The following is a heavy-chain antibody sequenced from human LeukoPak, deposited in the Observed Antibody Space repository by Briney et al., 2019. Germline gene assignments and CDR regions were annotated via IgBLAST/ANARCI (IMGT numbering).Heavy chain of an antibody. J-gene: IGHJ4*02. D-gene: IGHD1-26*01. CDR3: ARARNSGSYGVDY. Sequence: SETLSLTCTVSGGSMSSYYWSWIRQPPGKGLEWIGFIYYSGSTNYNPSLKSRVTMSVDTSKNQLSLKLSSVTAADTAVYYCARARNSGSYGVDYWGQGTLVTVSS. CDR2: IYYSGST. CDR1: GGSMSSYY. V-gene: IGHV4-59*01.